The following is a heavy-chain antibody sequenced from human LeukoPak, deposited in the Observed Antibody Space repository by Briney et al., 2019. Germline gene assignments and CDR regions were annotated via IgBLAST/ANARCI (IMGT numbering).Heavy chain of an antibody. CDR1: GDSMNEYY. CDR3: ARVVYSGYDFRGAMDV. D-gene: IGHD5-12*01. CDR2: IYYTGST. J-gene: IGHJ6*03. Sequence: SETLSLTCTVSGDSMNEYYWSWIRQPPGKGLEWIGYIYYTGSTNHNPSLKSRVTISVDTSKNQFSLKLSSVTAADTAVYYCARVVYSGYDFRGAMDVWGKGTTVTVSS. V-gene: IGHV4-59*01.